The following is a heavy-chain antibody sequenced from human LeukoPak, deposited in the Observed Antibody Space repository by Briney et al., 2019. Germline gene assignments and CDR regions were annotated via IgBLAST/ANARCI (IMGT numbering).Heavy chain of an antibody. Sequence: SETLSLTCAVYGGSFSGYYWSWIRQPPGKGLEWIGEINHSRSTNYNPSLKSRVTMSVDTSKNQFSLKLNSVTAADTAPYYCAREGTVRWFDPWGQGTLVTVSS. CDR1: GGSFSGYY. CDR2: INHSRST. J-gene: IGHJ5*02. CDR3: AREGTVRWFDP. D-gene: IGHD1-14*01. V-gene: IGHV4-34*01.